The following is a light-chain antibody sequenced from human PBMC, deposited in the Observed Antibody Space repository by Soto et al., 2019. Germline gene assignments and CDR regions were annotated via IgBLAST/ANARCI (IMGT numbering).Light chain of an antibody. CDR3: QQYNNWPLT. J-gene: IGKJ4*01. CDR1: QSVSSY. CDR2: DES. Sequence: EIVLTQSPGTLSLSPGESATLSCRASQSVSSYLAWYQQKPGQAPRILIYDESNRATGIPDRLSGSGSGTELNLTISRLQSEDFAVYYCQQYNNWPLTFGGGTKVDIK. V-gene: IGKV3D-15*01.